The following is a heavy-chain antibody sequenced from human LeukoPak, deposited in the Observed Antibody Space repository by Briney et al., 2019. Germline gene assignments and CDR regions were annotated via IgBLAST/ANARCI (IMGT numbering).Heavy chain of an antibody. CDR2: IKQDGSEK. V-gene: IGHV3-7*03. J-gene: IGHJ6*02. CDR3: ARANVVVPAAMHYYYYGMDV. D-gene: IGHD2-2*01. CDR1: GFTFSSYW. Sequence: GGSLRLSCAASGFTFSSYWMSWVRQAPGQGLEWVANIKQDGSEKYYVDSVKGRFTISRDNAKNSLYLQMNSLRAEDTAVYYCARANVVVPAAMHYYYYGMDVWGQGTTVTVSS.